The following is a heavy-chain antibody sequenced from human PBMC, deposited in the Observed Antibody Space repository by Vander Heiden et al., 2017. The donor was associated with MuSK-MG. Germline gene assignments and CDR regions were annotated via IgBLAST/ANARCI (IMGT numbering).Heavy chain of an antibody. Sequence: EVQVLESGGGLVQPGGSLRLSCTTSGFSFSSYAMTWVRQAPGKGLDWVSTISDSGRNTYYADSVKGRFTISRDNSQNTLYLQMNTLRVGDTAIYYCAKDFTRGRLDYGGSSDYWGQGTLVTVSS. CDR3: AKDFTRGRLDYGGSSDY. CDR1: GFSFSSYA. J-gene: IGHJ4*02. D-gene: IGHD4-17*01. V-gene: IGHV3-23*01. CDR2: ISDSGRNT.